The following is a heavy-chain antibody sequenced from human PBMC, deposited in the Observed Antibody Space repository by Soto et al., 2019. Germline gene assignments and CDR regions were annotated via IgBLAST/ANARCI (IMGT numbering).Heavy chain of an antibody. V-gene: IGHV4-38-2*01. Sequence: PSEPLSLPCPVSVDSISSCSYGACIRQPRGKGPECIASIYHGGTTFYNPSLKSRITISVVTSNNQFSLKLTSVTAADTAVYHCARVHVMVVAGSTFDYWGHGTLVTVSS. CDR2: IYHGGTT. CDR1: VDSISSCSY. J-gene: IGHJ4*01. CDR3: ARVHVMVVAGSTFDY. D-gene: IGHD6-19*01.